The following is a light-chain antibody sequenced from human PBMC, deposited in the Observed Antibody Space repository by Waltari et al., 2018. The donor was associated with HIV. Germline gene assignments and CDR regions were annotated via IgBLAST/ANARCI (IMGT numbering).Light chain of an antibody. CDR3: SSYAGSNLYV. CDR1: SGDVGNYNY. V-gene: IGLV2-8*01. CDR2: EVN. J-gene: IGLJ1*01. Sequence: QSALTQPPSASGSPGQSVTTPCTGTSGDVGNYNYVSWYQQHPGKAPKVIIYEVNKRPSGVPGRFSGSKSGNTASLTVSGLQAEDEADYFCSSYAGSNLYVFGTGTKVTVL.